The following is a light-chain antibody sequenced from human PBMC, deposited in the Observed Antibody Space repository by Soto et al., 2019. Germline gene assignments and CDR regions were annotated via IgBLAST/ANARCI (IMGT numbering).Light chain of an antibody. J-gene: IGKJ1*01. V-gene: IGKV3-15*01. CDR2: GAS. Sequence: ERVMTQSPGTLSVSPGERATLSCRASQSVNSNLAWYQQKHGQAPRLLIYGASTRATGIPARFSGSGSGTEFTLTIGSLQSEDFAVYYCQQYNNWPRTFGQGTKVEIK. CDR1: QSVNSN. CDR3: QQYNNWPRT.